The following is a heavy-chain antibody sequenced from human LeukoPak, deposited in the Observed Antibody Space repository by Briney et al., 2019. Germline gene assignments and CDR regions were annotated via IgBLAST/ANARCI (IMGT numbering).Heavy chain of an antibody. D-gene: IGHD2-2*01. CDR2: IRYDGSNK. CDR3: ANEEDGDVVVVPAVTGH. V-gene: IGHV3-30*02. J-gene: IGHJ4*02. CDR1: GFTFSNYG. Sequence: GGSLRLSCAASGFTFSNYGMHWVRQAPGKGLEWVTFIRYDGSNKYYTDSEKGRFTISRDNSKNTLFLQMNSLRVEDTAVYYCANEEDGDVVVVPAVTGHWGQGTLVTVSS.